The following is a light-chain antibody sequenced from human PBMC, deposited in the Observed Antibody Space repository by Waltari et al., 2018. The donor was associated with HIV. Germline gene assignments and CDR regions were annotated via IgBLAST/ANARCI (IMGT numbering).Light chain of an antibody. V-gene: IGKV3-20*01. Sequence: EIVLTQSPGTLSLSPGERATLSCWASQTVSSNYLAWYQQKPGQAPRLLLYGASSKAADIPDRFSGSGSGTDFTLTISRLEPEDFAVYYCQQYGGSPLYTFGQGTKLEIK. CDR1: QTVSSNY. J-gene: IGKJ2*01. CDR3: QQYGGSPLYT. CDR2: GAS.